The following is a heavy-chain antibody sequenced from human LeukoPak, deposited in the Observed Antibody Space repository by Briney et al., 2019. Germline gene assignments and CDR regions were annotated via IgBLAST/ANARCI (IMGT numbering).Heavy chain of an antibody. CDR2: IYHSGST. J-gene: IGHJ4*02. Sequence: PSGTLSLTCAVSGGSISSSNWWSWVRQPPGKGLEWIGEIYHSGSTNYNPSLKSRVTISVDKSKNQFSLKLSSVTAADTAVYYCARVGGIAAAGTGEDYWGQGTLVTVSS. D-gene: IGHD6-13*01. CDR3: ARVGGIAAAGTGEDY. CDR1: GGSISSSNW. V-gene: IGHV4-4*02.